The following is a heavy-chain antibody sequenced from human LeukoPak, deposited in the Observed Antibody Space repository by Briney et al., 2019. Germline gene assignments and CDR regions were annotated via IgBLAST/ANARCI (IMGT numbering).Heavy chain of an antibody. Sequence: GGSLRLSCAASGFTFSSYAMNWVRQAPGKGLEWVSTISGSGGSTYYADSVKGRFTISRDNSKNTLYLQMNSLRAEDTAVYYCAKFPLGDYGDYFDYWGQGTLVTVSS. CDR1: GFTFSSYA. V-gene: IGHV3-23*01. D-gene: IGHD4-17*01. CDR3: AKFPLGDYGDYFDY. CDR2: ISGSGGST. J-gene: IGHJ4*02.